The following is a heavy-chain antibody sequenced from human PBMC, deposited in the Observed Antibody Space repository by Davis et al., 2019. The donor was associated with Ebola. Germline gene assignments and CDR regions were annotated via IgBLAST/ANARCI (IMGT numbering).Heavy chain of an antibody. J-gene: IGHJ4*02. CDR3: AKAPVRFLEWFTTDY. CDR1: EFTFSGYA. CDR2: ISGSGGST. Sequence: PGGSLRLSCAASEFTFSGYAMSWVRQAPGKGLEWVSAISGSGGSTYYAGSVKGRFTISIDNSRNTLYLQMNSLRAEDTAVYYCAKAPVRFLEWFTTDYWGKGTLVTVSS. D-gene: IGHD3-3*01. V-gene: IGHV3-23*01.